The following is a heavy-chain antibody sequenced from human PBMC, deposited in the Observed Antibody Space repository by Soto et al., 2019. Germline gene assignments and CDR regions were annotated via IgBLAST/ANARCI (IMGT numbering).Heavy chain of an antibody. CDR3: ARLITGNTGGYFDY. V-gene: IGHV4-38-2*01. J-gene: IGHJ4*02. Sequence: SETLSLTCAVSGYSISSGYYCGWIRQPPGKGLEWIGSIYHSGSTYYNPSLKSRVTISVDTSKNQFSLKLSSVTAADTAVYYCARLITGNTGGYFDYWGQGTLVTVSS. D-gene: IGHD1-20*01. CDR2: IYHSGST. CDR1: GYSISSGYY.